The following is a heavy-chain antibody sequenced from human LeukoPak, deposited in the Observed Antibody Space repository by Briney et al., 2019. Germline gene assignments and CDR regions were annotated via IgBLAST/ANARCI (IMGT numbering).Heavy chain of an antibody. CDR2: MDPNSGNT. CDR3: ASTYSSSWYGWFDP. J-gene: IGHJ5*02. Sequence: ASVTVSFKSSVYTFTNYDINWVRQATGQGLEWMGWMDPNSGNTGYAQKFQGRVTITRNTSISTAYMELSSLRSEDTAVYYCASTYSSSWYGWFDPWGQGTLVTVSS. V-gene: IGHV1-8*03. CDR1: VYTFTNYD. D-gene: IGHD6-13*01.